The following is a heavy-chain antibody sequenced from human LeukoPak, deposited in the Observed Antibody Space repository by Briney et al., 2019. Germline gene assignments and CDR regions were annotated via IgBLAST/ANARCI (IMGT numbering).Heavy chain of an antibody. Sequence: GESLKISCKGSGYSFTSYWIGWVRQMPGKGLEWMGIIYPGDSETRYSPSFQGQVTTSVDKSISTAYLQWSSLKASDTAMYYCARRLYYGSSLNYFDYWGQGTLVTVSS. CDR2: IYPGDSET. D-gene: IGHD3-10*01. V-gene: IGHV5-51*01. CDR3: ARRLYYGSSLNYFDY. J-gene: IGHJ4*02. CDR1: GYSFTSYW.